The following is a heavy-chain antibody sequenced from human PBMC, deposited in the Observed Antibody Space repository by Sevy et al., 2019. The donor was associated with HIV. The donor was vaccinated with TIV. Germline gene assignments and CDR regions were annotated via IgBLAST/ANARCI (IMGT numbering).Heavy chain of an antibody. D-gene: IGHD2-2*01. J-gene: IGHJ5*02. CDR3: ARAPPVVVVPGAPSWFDP. CDR2: INHSGST. CDR1: GGSFSGYY. V-gene: IGHV4-34*01. Sequence: LFAASETLSLTCAVYGGSFSGYYWNWNRQSPGKGLEWIGEINHSGSTHYNPSLKSRVTISVDTSKNQFSLRLNSVTAADTAVYYCARAPPVVVVPGAPSWFDPWGQGTLVTVSS.